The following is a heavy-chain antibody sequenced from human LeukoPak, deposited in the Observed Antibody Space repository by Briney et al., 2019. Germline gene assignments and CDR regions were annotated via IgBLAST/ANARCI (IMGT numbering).Heavy chain of an antibody. V-gene: IGHV1-8*01. CDR2: MNPNSGNT. CDR3: ARSLYSSSWYLDYHYYYYGMDV. D-gene: IGHD6-13*01. J-gene: IGHJ6*02. Sequence: ASVKVSCKASGYTFTSYDINWVRQATGQGLEWMGWMNPNSGNTGYAQKFQGRVTMTRNTSISTAYMELSSLRSEDTAVYYCARSLYSSSWYLDYHYYYYGMDVWGQGTTVTVSS. CDR1: GYTFTSYD.